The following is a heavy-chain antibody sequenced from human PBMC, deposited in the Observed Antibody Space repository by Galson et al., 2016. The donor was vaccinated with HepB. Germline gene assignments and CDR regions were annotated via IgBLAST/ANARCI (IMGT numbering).Heavy chain of an antibody. J-gene: IGHJ4*02. CDR1: GYDFTDFG. D-gene: IGHD3-3*01. Sequence: SVKVSCKASGYDFTDFGISWVRQAPGQGLEWMGWVSTNNDNTNYAQNFRGRVTMTTDTPTSAAYMELRSLRSDDTAVYYCARDLGYDHWSDYFKSPNLDYWGQGTLVTVAS. V-gene: IGHV1-18*01. CDR3: ARDLGYDHWSDYFKSPNLDY. CDR2: VSTNNDNT.